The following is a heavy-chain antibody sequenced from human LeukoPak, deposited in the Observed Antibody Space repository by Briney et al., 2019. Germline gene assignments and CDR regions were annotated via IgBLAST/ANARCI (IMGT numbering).Heavy chain of an antibody. CDR3: ARRRYYDSSGYNPTYYFDY. CDR2: IYYPVDT. V-gene: IGHV4-59*01. J-gene: IGHJ4*02. D-gene: IGHD3-22*01. Sequence: PSETLSLTCTVSGDSFIGSYWSWIRQAPGKGLEWIGYIYYPVDTNYNPSPQSRVTMSVDISKKQFSLRLTSVTAADTAVYYCARRRYYDSSGYNPTYYFDYWGQGILVTVSS. CDR1: GDSFIGSY.